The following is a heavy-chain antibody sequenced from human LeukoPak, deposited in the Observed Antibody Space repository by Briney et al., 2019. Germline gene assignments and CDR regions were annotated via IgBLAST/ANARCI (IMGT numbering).Heavy chain of an antibody. Sequence: HSGGSLRLSCAASGFTFSSYGMHWVRQAPGKGLEWVAFIRYDGSNKYYADSVKGRFTISRDNSKNTLYLQTNSLRAEDTAVYYCAKDLHAWIQLWSGLDAFDIWGQGTMVTVSS. D-gene: IGHD5-18*01. J-gene: IGHJ3*02. CDR3: AKDLHAWIQLWSGLDAFDI. CDR2: IRYDGSNK. V-gene: IGHV3-30*02. CDR1: GFTFSSYG.